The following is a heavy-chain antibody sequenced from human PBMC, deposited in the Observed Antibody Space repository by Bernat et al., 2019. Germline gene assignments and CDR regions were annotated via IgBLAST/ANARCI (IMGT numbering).Heavy chain of an antibody. CDR2: IKQDGSEK. J-gene: IGHJ1*01. CDR3: ARVAYGDYGYFQH. Sequence: EVQLEESGGGLVQPGGSLRLSCATSGFTFSSHWMGWVRQAPGKGLEWVASIKQDGSEKYYVDSVKCRFAISRDNARNSLYLQMNSLRAEDTAVYYCARVAYGDYGYFQHWGQGTLVTVSS. V-gene: IGHV3-7*03. CDR1: GFTFSSHW. D-gene: IGHD4-17*01.